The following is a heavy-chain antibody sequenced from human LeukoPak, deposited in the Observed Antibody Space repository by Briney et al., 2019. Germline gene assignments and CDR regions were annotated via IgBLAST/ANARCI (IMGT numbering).Heavy chain of an antibody. V-gene: IGHV3-23*01. CDR3: ASLPWFGEPPAYYYYGMDV. CDR1: GFTFSSYA. CDR2: ISGSGGST. D-gene: IGHD3-10*01. Sequence: GSLRLSCVASGFTFSSYAMSWVRQPPGKGLEWVSAISGSGGSTYYADSVKGRFTISRDNSKNSLYLQMNSLRAEDTAVYYCASLPWFGEPPAYYYYGMDVWGQGTTVTVSS. J-gene: IGHJ6*02.